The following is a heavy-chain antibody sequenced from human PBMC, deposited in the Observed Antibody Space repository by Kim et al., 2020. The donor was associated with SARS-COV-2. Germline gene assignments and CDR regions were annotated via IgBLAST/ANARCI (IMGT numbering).Heavy chain of an antibody. J-gene: IGHJ4*02. V-gene: IGHV1-46*01. D-gene: IGHD1-26*01. CDR3: AREFPGSYNLDY. CDR1: GYTFTSYH. Sequence: GASVKVSCKASGYTFTSYHMHWLRQAPGHGLEWMGLIKSSGAKTIYAQKFQGRVTMTRDTSTSTVYMELSSLRSEDAAVYYCAREFPGSYNLDYWGQGTLVIVSS. CDR2: IKSSGAKT.